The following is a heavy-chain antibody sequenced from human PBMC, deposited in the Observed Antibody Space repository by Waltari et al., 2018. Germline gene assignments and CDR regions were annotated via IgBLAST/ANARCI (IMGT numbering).Heavy chain of an antibody. D-gene: IGHD5-12*01. Sequence: QVQLVQSGAEVKKPGSSVKVSCKASGGTFSSYAISWVRQAPGQGLEWMGGINAGNGNTKYSQKFQGRVTITRDTSASTAYMELSSLRSEDTAVYYCARAAVDIVATIMYYYGMDVWGQGTTVTVSS. V-gene: IGHV1-3*01. J-gene: IGHJ6*02. CDR1: GGTFSSYA. CDR3: ARAAVDIVATIMYYYGMDV. CDR2: INAGNGNT.